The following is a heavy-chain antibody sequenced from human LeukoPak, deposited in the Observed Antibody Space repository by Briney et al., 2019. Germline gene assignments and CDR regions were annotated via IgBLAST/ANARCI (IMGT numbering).Heavy chain of an antibody. V-gene: IGHV3-21*01. J-gene: IGHJ4*02. Sequence: GGSLRLSCAASGFTFSSYEMNWVRQAPGKGLEWVSSISSSSSYIYYADSVKGRFTISRDNAKNSLYLQMNSLRAEDTAVYYCASGHSGYDTVDYWGQGTLVTVSS. CDR1: GFTFSSYE. CDR3: ASGHSGYDTVDY. CDR2: ISSSSSYI. D-gene: IGHD5-12*01.